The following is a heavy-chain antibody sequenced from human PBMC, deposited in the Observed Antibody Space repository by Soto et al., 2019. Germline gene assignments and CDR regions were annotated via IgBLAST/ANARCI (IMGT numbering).Heavy chain of an antibody. Sequence: SETLSLTCTVSGGSVSSGSYYWSWIRQPPGKGLEWIGYIYYSGSTNYNPSLKSRVTISVDTSKNQFSLKLSSVTAADTAVYYCARDRGAAIDYWGQGTLVTVSS. J-gene: IGHJ4*02. V-gene: IGHV4-61*01. CDR3: ARDRGAAIDY. CDR2: IYYSGST. CDR1: GGSVSSGSYY. D-gene: IGHD6-25*01.